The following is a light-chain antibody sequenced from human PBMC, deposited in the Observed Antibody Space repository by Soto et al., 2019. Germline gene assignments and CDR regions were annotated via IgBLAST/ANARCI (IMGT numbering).Light chain of an antibody. CDR3: SSYTSSSTPVV. J-gene: IGLJ2*01. Sequence: QSVLTQPASVSWSPGQSFTISCTGTSSDVGGYNYVSWYQQHPGKAPKLMIYEVSNRPSGVSNRFSGSKSGNTASLTISGLQAEDEADYYCSSYTSSSTPVVFGGGTKLTVL. CDR2: EVS. V-gene: IGLV2-14*01. CDR1: SSDVGGYNY.